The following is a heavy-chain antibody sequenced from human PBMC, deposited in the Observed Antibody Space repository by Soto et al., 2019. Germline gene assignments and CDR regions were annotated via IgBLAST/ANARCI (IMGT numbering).Heavy chain of an antibody. J-gene: IGHJ4*02. CDR2: INHSGST. CDR1: GGSFSGYY. V-gene: IGHV4-34*01. CDR3: ARISGARTVTTWAMIDY. Sequence: PSETLSLTCAVYGGSFSGYYWSWIRQPPGKGLEWIGEINHSGSTNYNPSLKSRVTITRDTSASTVYMELSSLKSEDTAMYYCARISGARTVTTWAMIDYWGQGTLVTVSS. D-gene: IGHD4-17*01.